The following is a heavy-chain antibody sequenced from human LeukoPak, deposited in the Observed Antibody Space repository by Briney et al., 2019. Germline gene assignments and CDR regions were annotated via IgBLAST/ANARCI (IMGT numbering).Heavy chain of an antibody. V-gene: IGHV3-30*18. CDR3: AKGPYGGPDY. CDR2: ISYDGSNK. D-gene: IGHD4-23*01. CDR1: GFTFSTSG. Sequence: GGSLRLSCAASGFTFSTSGMHWVRQAPGKGLEWVAVISYDGSNKYYADSVKGRFTISRDNSKNTLYLQMNRLSAEDTAVYYCAKGPYGGPDYWGQGTLVTVSS. J-gene: IGHJ4*02.